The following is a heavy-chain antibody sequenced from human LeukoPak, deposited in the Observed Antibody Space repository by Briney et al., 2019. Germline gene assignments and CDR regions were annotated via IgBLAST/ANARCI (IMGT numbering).Heavy chain of an antibody. V-gene: IGHV3-30*14. Sequence: GGSLRLSCAASGFTFSSYAMHWVRQAPGKGLEWVAVISYDGSNKYYADSVKGRFTVSRDNSKNTWYLQMNSLRVEDTAVYYCARASSDGIIPAATSFDCWGQGTLVTVSS. J-gene: IGHJ4*02. CDR3: ARASSDGIIPAATSFDC. CDR1: GFTFSSYA. D-gene: IGHD2-2*01. CDR2: ISYDGSNK.